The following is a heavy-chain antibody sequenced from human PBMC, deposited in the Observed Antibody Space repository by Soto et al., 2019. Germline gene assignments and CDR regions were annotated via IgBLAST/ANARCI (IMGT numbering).Heavy chain of an antibody. J-gene: IGHJ6*03. CDR1: GFTFSSYA. V-gene: IGHV3-23*01. Sequence: EVQLLASGGGLVQPGGSLRLSCAASGFTFSSYAMSWVRQAPGKGLEWVSAISGSGGSTYYADSVKGRFTISRDNSKNTLYLQMNSLRAEDTAVYYCASSLHCSSTSCYSHYYYYMDVWGKGTTVTVSS. CDR3: ASSLHCSSTSCYSHYYYYMDV. D-gene: IGHD2-2*01. CDR2: ISGSGGST.